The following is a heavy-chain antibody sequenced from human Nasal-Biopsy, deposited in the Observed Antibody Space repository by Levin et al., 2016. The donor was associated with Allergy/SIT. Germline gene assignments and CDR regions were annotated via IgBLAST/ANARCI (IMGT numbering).Heavy chain of an antibody. CDR2: ITKDGGTT. CDR3: VTLALGGSYDF. J-gene: IGHJ4*02. V-gene: IGHV3-64D*06. Sequence: GESLKISCSPSGFIFSTYAMHWVRQPPGKGLEYVSGITKDGGTTDYADSVQGRFTISRDNSKSTVFLQMSSLRPEDTAIYYCVTLALGGSYDFWGQGILVTVSS. CDR1: GFIFSTYA. D-gene: IGHD3-16*01.